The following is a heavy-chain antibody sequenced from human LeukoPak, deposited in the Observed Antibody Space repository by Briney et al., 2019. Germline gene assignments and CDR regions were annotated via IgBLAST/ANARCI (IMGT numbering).Heavy chain of an antibody. CDR1: GGSISSSSYY. J-gene: IGHJ5*02. V-gene: IGHV4-39*07. D-gene: IGHD6-19*01. CDR3: ARAPLEYSSGWYVGNWFDP. Sequence: SETLSLTCTVSGGSISSSSYYWGWIRQPPGKGLEWIGSIYYSGSTYYNPSLKSRVTISVDTSKNQFSLKLSSVTAADTAVYYCARAPLEYSSGWYVGNWFDPWGQGTLVTVSS. CDR2: IYYSGST.